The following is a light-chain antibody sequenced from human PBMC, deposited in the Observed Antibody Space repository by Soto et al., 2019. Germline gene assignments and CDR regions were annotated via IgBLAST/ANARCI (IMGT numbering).Light chain of an antibody. Sequence: QSALTQPASVSGSPGQSITISCTGTSSDVGRYKLVSWYQQHRGKAPKLMIYDVTNRPSGVSNRFSGSKSGNTASLTISGLQAEDEADYYCSSYTTSSTLIFGGGTKVTVL. CDR3: SSYTTSSTLI. CDR2: DVT. J-gene: IGLJ2*01. CDR1: SSDVGRYKL. V-gene: IGLV2-14*03.